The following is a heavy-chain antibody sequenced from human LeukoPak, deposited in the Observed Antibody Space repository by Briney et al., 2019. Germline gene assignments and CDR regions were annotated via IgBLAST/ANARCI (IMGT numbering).Heavy chain of an antibody. J-gene: IGHJ4*02. D-gene: IGHD3-3*01. Sequence: GGSLRLSCAASGFTLSSYAMSWVRQAPGKGLEWVSAISGSGGSTYYADSVKGRFTISRDNSKNTLYLQMNSLRAEDTAVYYCAKDNDFWSGYYRDYWGQGTLVTVSS. CDR1: GFTLSSYA. V-gene: IGHV3-23*01. CDR2: ISGSGGST. CDR3: AKDNDFWSGYYRDY.